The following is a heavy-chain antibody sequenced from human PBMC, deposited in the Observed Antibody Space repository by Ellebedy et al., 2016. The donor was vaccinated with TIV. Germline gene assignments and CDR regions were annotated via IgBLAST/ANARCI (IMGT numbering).Heavy chain of an antibody. CDR3: ARPYYGSGSYYNVGY. J-gene: IGHJ4*02. CDR1: GYSFTSYW. Sequence: PGGSLRLSCKGSGYSFTSYWIGWVRQMPGKGLEWMGIIYPGDSDTRYSPSFQGQVTISADKSISTAYLQWSSLKASDTAMYYCARPYYGSGSYYNVGYWGQGTLVTVSS. CDR2: IYPGDSDT. V-gene: IGHV5-51*01. D-gene: IGHD3-10*01.